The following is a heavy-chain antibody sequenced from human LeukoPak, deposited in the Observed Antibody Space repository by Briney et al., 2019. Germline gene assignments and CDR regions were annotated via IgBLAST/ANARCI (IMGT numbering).Heavy chain of an antibody. J-gene: IGHJ3*02. CDR3: ARVCSSTSCYRDAFDI. V-gene: IGHV4-30-4*08. Sequence: SQTLSLTCTVSGGSISSGDYYWSWIRQPPGKGLEWIGYIYYSGSTYYNPSLKSRVTISVDTSKNQFSLKLSSVTAADTAVYYCARVCSSTSCYRDAFDIWSQGTMVTVSS. CDR1: GGSISSGDYY. CDR2: IYYSGST. D-gene: IGHD2-2*01.